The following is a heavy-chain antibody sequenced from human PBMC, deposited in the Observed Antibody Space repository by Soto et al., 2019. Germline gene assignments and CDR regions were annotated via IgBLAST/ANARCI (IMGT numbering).Heavy chain of an antibody. J-gene: IGHJ4*02. V-gene: IGHV1-69*01. D-gene: IGHD3-22*01. CDR1: GGTFSSYA. CDR2: IIPIFGTA. Sequence: QVQLVQSGAEVKKPGSSVKVSCKASGGTFSSYAISWVRQAPGQGLEWMGGIIPIFGTANYAQKFQGRVTITADESTSTAYMELSSLRSEETAVYYCARDHPGYYDSSGYPTDYWGQGTLVTVSS. CDR3: ARDHPGYYDSSGYPTDY.